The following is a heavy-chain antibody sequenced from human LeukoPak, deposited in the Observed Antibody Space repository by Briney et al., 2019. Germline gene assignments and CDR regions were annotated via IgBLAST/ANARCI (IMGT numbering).Heavy chain of an antibody. D-gene: IGHD3-22*01. J-gene: IGHJ4*02. CDR1: GFTFSSYG. Sequence: GRSLRLSCAASGFTFSSYGMHWVRQAPGKGLEWVAVISYDGSNKYYADSVKGRFTISRDNSKNTLYLQMNSLRAEDTAVYYCAKDRVITQTKTGFFDYWGQGTLVTVSS. CDR2: ISYDGSNK. CDR3: AKDRVITQTKTGFFDY. V-gene: IGHV3-30*18.